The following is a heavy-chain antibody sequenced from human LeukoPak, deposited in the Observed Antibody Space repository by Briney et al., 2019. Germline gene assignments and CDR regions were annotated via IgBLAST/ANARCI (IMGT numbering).Heavy chain of an antibody. D-gene: IGHD3-22*01. V-gene: IGHV5-51*01. Sequence: GESLKISCKGSGYSFTNYWIGWVRQMPGQGLEWMGIISPGDSDTRYSPSFQGQVTISADKSISTAYLQWSSLKASDTAMYYWARRSLLLGESMARKDDAFDIWGQGTMVTVSS. CDR3: ARRSLLLGESMARKDDAFDI. J-gene: IGHJ3*02. CDR2: ISPGDSDT. CDR1: GYSFTNYW.